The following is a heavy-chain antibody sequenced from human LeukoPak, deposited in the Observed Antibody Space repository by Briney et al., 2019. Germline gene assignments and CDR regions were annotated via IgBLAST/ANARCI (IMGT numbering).Heavy chain of an antibody. CDR2: IIPVLGIA. CDR1: GGTFSSYA. J-gene: IGHJ4*02. CDR3: ARDRNSYGPTFDY. D-gene: IGHD5-18*01. V-gene: IGHV1-69*04. Sequence: SVKVSCKASGGTFSSYAISWVRQAPGQGLEWMGRIIPVLGIANYAQKFRGRVTITADKSTSTAYMELSSLRSEDTAVYYCARDRNSYGPTFDYWGQGTLVTVSS.